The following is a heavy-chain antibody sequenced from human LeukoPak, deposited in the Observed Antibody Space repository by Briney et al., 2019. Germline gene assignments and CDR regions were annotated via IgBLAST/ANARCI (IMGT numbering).Heavy chain of an antibody. CDR2: ISSSSSTI. J-gene: IGHJ4*02. V-gene: IGHV3-48*02. CDR1: GFTFSSYS. D-gene: IGHD2-21*02. Sequence: GGSLRLSCAASGFTFSSYSMNWVRQAPGKGLEWVSYISSSSSTIYYADSVKGRFTISRDNAKNSLYLQMNSLRDEDTAVYYCARDASYCGGGCYKGFFDYWGQGTLVTVSS. CDR3: ARDASYCGGGCYKGFFDY.